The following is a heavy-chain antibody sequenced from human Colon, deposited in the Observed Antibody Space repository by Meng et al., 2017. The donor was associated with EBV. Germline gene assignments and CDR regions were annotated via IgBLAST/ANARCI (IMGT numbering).Heavy chain of an antibody. CDR3: ASFDHNPRQNYFDY. Sequence: LAPGPVRLVHSRTRSLPCTLPVCLIRCVTYYSIWIRYPPWMGRESSEYIHRSGSACDSPSLKSRVSIAVDTSKIQCAHTLNSMTAADTAVYYCASFDHNPRQNYFDYWGQGTLVTVSS. CDR2: IHRSGSA. V-gene: IGHV4-30-4*01. D-gene: IGHD1-14*01. J-gene: IGHJ4*02. CDR1: VCLIRCVTYY.